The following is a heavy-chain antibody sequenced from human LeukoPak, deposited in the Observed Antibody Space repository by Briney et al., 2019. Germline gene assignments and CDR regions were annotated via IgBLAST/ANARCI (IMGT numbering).Heavy chain of an antibody. Sequence: PSETLSLTCTVSGGSISSSSYYWGWIRQPPGKGLEWIGSIYYSGSTYYNPSLKSRITISVDTSKNQFSLKLSSVTAADTAVYYCARFNSGSYQHYFDYWGREPWSPSPQ. J-gene: IGHJ4*02. CDR2: IYYSGST. CDR1: GGSISSSSYY. V-gene: IGHV4-39*07. D-gene: IGHD1-26*01. CDR3: ARFNSGSYQHYFDY.